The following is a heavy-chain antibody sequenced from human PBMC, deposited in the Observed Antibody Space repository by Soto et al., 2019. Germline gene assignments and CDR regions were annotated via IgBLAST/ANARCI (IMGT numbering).Heavy chain of an antibody. V-gene: IGHV4-59*12. D-gene: IGHD5-12*01. CDR1: GGSISGYH. J-gene: IGHJ4*02. Sequence: SETLSLTCTVSGGSISGYHWSWFRQTPGKGLEWIGYMYYLGNTKYNPSLNSRVTTSVDTSKNQFSLNLSSVTAADTAVYYCARGDIVATMYYFDHWGQGTLVTVSS. CDR3: ARGDIVATMYYFDH. CDR2: MYYLGNT.